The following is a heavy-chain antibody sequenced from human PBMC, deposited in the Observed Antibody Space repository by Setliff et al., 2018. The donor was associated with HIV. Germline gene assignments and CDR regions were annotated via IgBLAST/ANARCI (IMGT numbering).Heavy chain of an antibody. Sequence: QPGGSLRLSCAASGFTFSSYEMNWVRQAPGKGLEWAAVISYDGRNKFYIDSVKGRFTLSRDNSKNTVYLQMNSLRPEDTGVYYCVRDGKIGARLDYWGPGTQVTVSS. V-gene: IGHV3-30*03. CDR2: ISYDGRNK. CDR3: VRDGKIGARLDY. D-gene: IGHD6-6*01. J-gene: IGHJ4*02. CDR1: GFTFSSYE.